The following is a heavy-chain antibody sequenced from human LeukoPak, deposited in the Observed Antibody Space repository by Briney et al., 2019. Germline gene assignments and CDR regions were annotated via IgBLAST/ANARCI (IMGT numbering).Heavy chain of an antibody. Sequence: PSETLSLTCTVSGYSISSGYYWGWIRQPPGKGLEWIGSIYHSGSTYYNPSLKSRVTISVDTSKNQFSLELSSVTAADTAVYYCARVPATLYWYFDLWGRGTLVTVSS. J-gene: IGHJ2*01. CDR1: GYSISSGYY. CDR2: IYHSGST. V-gene: IGHV4-38-2*02. CDR3: ARVPATLYWYFDL. D-gene: IGHD5-24*01.